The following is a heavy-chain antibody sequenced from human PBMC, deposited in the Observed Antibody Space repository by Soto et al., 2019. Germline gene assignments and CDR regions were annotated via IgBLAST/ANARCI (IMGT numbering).Heavy chain of an antibody. Sequence: ASVKVSCKASGYSFSTYDISWLRQAPGQGPEWMGRISPKNGNTNYAQSFQDRVTMTADTSSSTAYMELRGLRSDDTANYYCATSYDTGFDPWGQGTLVTISS. CDR2: ISPKNGNT. CDR3: ATSYDTGFDP. J-gene: IGHJ5*02. V-gene: IGHV1-18*04. CDR1: GYSFSTYD. D-gene: IGHD3-9*01.